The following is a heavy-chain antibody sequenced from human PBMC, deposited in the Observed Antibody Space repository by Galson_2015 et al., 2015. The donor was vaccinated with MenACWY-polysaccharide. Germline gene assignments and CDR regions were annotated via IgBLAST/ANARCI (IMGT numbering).Heavy chain of an antibody. CDR3: ARGGEWIQPSYYYGMDV. D-gene: IGHD5-18*01. Sequence: SVKVSCKASGYTFTGYYMHWVRQAPGQGLEWMGRINPNSGGTNYAQKFQGRVTMTRDTSISTAYMELSRLRSDDTAVYYCARGGEWIQPSYYYGMDVWGQGTTVTVSS. CDR1: GYTFTGYY. CDR2: INPNSGGT. J-gene: IGHJ6*02. V-gene: IGHV1-2*06.